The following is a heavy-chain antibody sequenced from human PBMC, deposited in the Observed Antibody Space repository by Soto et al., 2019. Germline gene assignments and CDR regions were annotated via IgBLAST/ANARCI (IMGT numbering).Heavy chain of an antibody. V-gene: IGHV1-69*06. CDR1: GGTFSSYA. CDR2: IIPIFGTA. D-gene: IGHD2-2*01. CDR3: ARGLDIVVVPAERKYYYYGMDV. Sequence: ASVKVSCKASGGTFSSYAISWVRQAPGQGLEWMGGIIPIFGTANYAQKFQGRVTITADKSTSTAYMELSSLRSEDTSVYYCARGLDIVVVPAERKYYYYGMDVWGQGTTVTVSS. J-gene: IGHJ6*02.